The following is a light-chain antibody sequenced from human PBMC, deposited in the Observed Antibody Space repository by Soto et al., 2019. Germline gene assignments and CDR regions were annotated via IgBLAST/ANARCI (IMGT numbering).Light chain of an antibody. V-gene: IGKV3-11*01. CDR1: QSVSTY. J-gene: IGKJ3*01. CDR3: QQRSNWPLVT. CDR2: DAS. Sequence: EIVLTQSPATLSLSPGERATLSCRASQSVSTYLAWYQQKPGQPPRLLIQDASNRATGIPARFSGSGSGTDFTLTISSLETEDSAVYYCQQRSNWPLVTFGPGTRVDVK.